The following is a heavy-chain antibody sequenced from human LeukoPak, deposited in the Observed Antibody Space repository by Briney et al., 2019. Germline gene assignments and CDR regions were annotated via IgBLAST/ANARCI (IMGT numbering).Heavy chain of an antibody. CDR1: GFTFSSYG. Sequence: GGSLRLSCAASGFTFSSYGMSWVRQAPGKGLEWVSAISGSGGSTYYADSVKGRFTISRDNSKNTLYLQMNSLRAEDTAIYYCARTLWRLTLLSSDYWGQGTLVTVSS. D-gene: IGHD2-21*01. V-gene: IGHV3-23*01. CDR2: ISGSGGST. J-gene: IGHJ4*02. CDR3: ARTLWRLTLLSSDY.